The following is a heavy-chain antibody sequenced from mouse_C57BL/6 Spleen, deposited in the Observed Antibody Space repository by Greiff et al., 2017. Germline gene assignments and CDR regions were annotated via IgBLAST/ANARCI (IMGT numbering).Heavy chain of an antibody. CDR1: GYAFSSSW. V-gene: IGHV1-82*01. CDR3: ARELEGFDY. CDR2: IYPGDGDT. J-gene: IGHJ2*01. D-gene: IGHD2-12*01. Sequence: QVQLKESGPELVKPGASVKISCKASGYAFSSSWMNWVKQRPGKGLEWIGRIYPGDGDTNYNGKFKGKATLTADKSSSTAYMQLSSLKSEDSAVYFCARELEGFDYWGQGTTLTVSS.